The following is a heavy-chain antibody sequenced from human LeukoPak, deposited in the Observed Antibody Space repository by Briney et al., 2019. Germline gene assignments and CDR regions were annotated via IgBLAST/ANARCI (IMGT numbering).Heavy chain of an antibody. CDR1: GFTFRSYG. D-gene: IGHD3-22*01. Sequence: PWGSLRLSCAAPGFTFRSYGMYWVRQAPGKGLEWVAVIWYDGSNKYYADSVKGRFTISRDNSKNTLFLQMNSLRAEDTAVYYCARPYYYDSSGYSPYGMDVWGQGTTVTVSS. CDR3: ARPYYYDSSGYSPYGMDV. CDR2: IWYDGSNK. V-gene: IGHV3-33*01. J-gene: IGHJ6*02.